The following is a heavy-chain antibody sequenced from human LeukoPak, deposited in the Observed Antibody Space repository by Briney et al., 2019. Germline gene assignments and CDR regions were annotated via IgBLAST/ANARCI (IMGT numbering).Heavy chain of an antibody. J-gene: IGHJ6*02. D-gene: IGHD1-7*01. Sequence: GGSLRLSCAASGFTFSSYEMNWVRQAPGKGLEWVSYISSSGSTIYYADSVKGRFTISRDNAKNSLYLQMNSLRAEDTAVYYCARERSYWNYASVAFVCGDGMDVWGQGTTVTVSS. V-gene: IGHV3-48*03. CDR2: ISSSGSTI. CDR1: GFTFSSYE. CDR3: ARERSYWNYASVAFVCGDGMDV.